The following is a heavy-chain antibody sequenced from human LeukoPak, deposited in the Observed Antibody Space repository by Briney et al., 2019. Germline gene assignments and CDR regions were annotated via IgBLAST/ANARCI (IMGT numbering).Heavy chain of an antibody. CDR1: GFTFSSYS. Sequence: GGSLRLSCAASGFTFSSYSMNWVRQAPGKGLEWVSVIYSGGSTYYADSVKGRFTISRDNSKNTLYLQMNSLRAEDTAVYYCARGTYGGSYHFDYWGQGTLVTVSS. J-gene: IGHJ4*02. CDR3: ARGTYGGSYHFDY. V-gene: IGHV3-53*01. CDR2: IYSGGST. D-gene: IGHD4-23*01.